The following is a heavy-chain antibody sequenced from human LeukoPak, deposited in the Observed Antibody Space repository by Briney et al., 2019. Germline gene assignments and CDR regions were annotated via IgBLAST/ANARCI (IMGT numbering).Heavy chain of an antibody. CDR3: ARGVSYELVGGMDV. Sequence: GGSLRLSCAASGFTFDDYGMSWVRQVPGKGLEWVSGINWNGGSTGYADSVKGRFTISRDDVKTSLYLQMNSLRAEDTALYHCARGVSYELVGGMDVWGQGTTVTVSS. J-gene: IGHJ6*02. V-gene: IGHV3-20*01. CDR2: INWNGGST. D-gene: IGHD3-16*01. CDR1: GFTFDDYG.